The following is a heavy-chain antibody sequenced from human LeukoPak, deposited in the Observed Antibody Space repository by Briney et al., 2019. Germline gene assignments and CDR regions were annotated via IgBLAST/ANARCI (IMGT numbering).Heavy chain of an antibody. V-gene: IGHV1-2*02. D-gene: IGHD3-10*01. CDR3: AREETYGSGSYYNFDY. J-gene: IGHJ4*02. CDR1: GYTFTGYY. Sequence: ASVKVSCKASGYTFTGYYMHWVRQAPGQGLEWMGWINPNSGGTNYAQKFQGRVTMTRDTSIGTAYMELSRLRSDDTAVYYCAREETYGSGSYYNFDYWGQGTLVTVSS. CDR2: INPNSGGT.